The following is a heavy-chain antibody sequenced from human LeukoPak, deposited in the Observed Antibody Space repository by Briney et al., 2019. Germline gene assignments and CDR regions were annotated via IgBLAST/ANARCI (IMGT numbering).Heavy chain of an antibody. V-gene: IGHV3-15*01. CDR3: AKDVSSYSGSRFSCFDY. J-gene: IGHJ4*02. CDR1: GFTFSNAW. D-gene: IGHD6-13*01. Sequence: GGSLRLSCAASGFTFSNAWMSWVRQAPGKGLEWVGRIKSKTDGGTTDYAAPVKGRFTISRDDSKNTLYLQMNSLRAEDTAVYYCAKDVSSYSGSRFSCFDYWGQGTLVTVSS. CDR2: IKSKTDGGTT.